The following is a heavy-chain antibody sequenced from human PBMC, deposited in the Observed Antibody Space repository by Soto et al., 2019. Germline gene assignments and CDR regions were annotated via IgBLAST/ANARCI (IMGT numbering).Heavy chain of an antibody. J-gene: IGHJ4*02. CDR2: VSHDGSNK. D-gene: IGHD1-7*01. Sequence: VQLVESGGGVVQPGRSLRLSCAASGFTFSSFGIHWVRQAPGKGLEWVAVVSHDGSNKYYADSVKGRFTISRDNSKNTLYLQMNGLRTEDTAVYYCAKDANWNYEEKYYFDYWGQGTLVTVSS. CDR3: AKDANWNYEEKYYFDY. CDR1: GFTFSSFG. V-gene: IGHV3-30*18.